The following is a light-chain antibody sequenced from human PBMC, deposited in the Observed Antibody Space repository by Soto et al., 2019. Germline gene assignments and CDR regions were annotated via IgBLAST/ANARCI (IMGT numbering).Light chain of an antibody. CDR2: GTS. CDR3: HQFGDSPQT. Sequence: EMGLTQSPGTLSLSPGDRATLSGRTRQSLSVSHLAWYQQRPGQAPRLLIYGTSTRATGIPDRFSGSGSGRDFTLAISRLEPEDWAVDYCHQFGDSPQTFGQGTTVEI. CDR1: QSLSVSH. V-gene: IGKV3-20*01. J-gene: IGKJ1*01.